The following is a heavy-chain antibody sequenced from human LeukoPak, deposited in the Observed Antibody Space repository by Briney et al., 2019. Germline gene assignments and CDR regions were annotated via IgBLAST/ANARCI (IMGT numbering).Heavy chain of an antibody. CDR2: IYSGGST. CDR3: TTDPYCGGDCYSSLDY. Sequence: GSLRLSCAASGFTVSSNYMSWVRQAPGKGLEWVSVIYSGGSTYYADSVKGRFTISRDDSKNTLYLQMNSLKTEDTAVYYCTTDPYCGGDCYSSLDYWGQGTLVTVSS. CDR1: GFTVSSNY. V-gene: IGHV3-66*01. D-gene: IGHD2-21*01. J-gene: IGHJ4*02.